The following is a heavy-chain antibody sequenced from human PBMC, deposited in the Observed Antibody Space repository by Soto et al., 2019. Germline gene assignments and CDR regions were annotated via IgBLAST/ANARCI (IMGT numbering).Heavy chain of an antibody. D-gene: IGHD1-26*01. CDR3: TSSESPDAY. J-gene: IGHJ4*02. Sequence: EVQLVESGGGLVQPGGSLRLSCVASGFDFNSYSMNWVRQAPVKGLEWISYINSGSTSVFYADSVKGRFTISRDNAKNSMYLQMNSLRAEDTAVYYCTSSESPDAYWGQGTLVTVSS. V-gene: IGHV3-48*01. CDR2: INSGSTSV. CDR1: GFDFNSYS.